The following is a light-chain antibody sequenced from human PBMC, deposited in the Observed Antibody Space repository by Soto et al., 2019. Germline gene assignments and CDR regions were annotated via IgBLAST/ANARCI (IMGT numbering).Light chain of an antibody. J-gene: IGLJ1*01. CDR2: EVR. Sequence: QSVLTQPASVSGSPGQSITISCTGTSSDIGGYNYVSWYQHTPGKPPKLMIYEVRNRPSGVSNRFSGSKSGNTASLIISGLHAEDEADYYCSSYISSDILYVFGTGTKVTVL. CDR1: SSDIGGYNY. CDR3: SSYISSDILYV. V-gene: IGLV2-14*01.